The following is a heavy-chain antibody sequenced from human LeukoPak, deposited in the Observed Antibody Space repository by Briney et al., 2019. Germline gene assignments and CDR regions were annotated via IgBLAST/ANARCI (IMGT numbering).Heavy chain of an antibody. V-gene: IGHV1-8*03. CDR2: MNPNSGNA. CDR3: ARGSRGSGYLYYFDY. Sequence: ASVKVSCKASGYAFTSSDINWVRQATGQGLEWMGWMNPNSGNAGSAQSFQGRVTITRNTSISTAYMELSSLRSEDTAVYYCARGSRGSGYLYYFDYWGQGTLVTVSS. D-gene: IGHD3-22*01. CDR1: GYAFTSSD. J-gene: IGHJ4*02.